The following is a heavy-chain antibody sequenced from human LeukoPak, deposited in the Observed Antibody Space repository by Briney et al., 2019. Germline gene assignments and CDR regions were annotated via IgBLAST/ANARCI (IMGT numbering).Heavy chain of an antibody. D-gene: IGHD5-18*01. CDR3: ARSDTAMVTFLPDY. CDR2: IYPGDSDT. J-gene: IGHJ4*02. V-gene: IGHV5-51*01. Sequence: VASVKVSCKASGYTFTSYYMHWVRQMPGKGLEWMGIIYPGDSDTRYSPSFQGQVTISADKSISTAYLQWSSLKASDTAMYYCARSDTAMVTFLPDYWGQGTLVTVSS. CDR1: GYTFTSYY.